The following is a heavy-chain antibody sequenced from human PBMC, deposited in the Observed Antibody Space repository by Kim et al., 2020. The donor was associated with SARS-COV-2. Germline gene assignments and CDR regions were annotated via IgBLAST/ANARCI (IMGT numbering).Heavy chain of an antibody. CDR3: AKVMLVLDYYYGMDV. Sequence: GGSLRLSCAASGFTFSSCAMSWVRQAPGQGLEWVSVISGSGGSTYYADSVKGRFTISRDNSKNTLYLQMNSLRAEDTAVYYCAKVMLVLDYYYGMDVWGQGATVTVSS. V-gene: IGHV3-23*01. J-gene: IGHJ6*02. D-gene: IGHD6-13*01. CDR1: GFTFSSCA. CDR2: ISGSGGST.